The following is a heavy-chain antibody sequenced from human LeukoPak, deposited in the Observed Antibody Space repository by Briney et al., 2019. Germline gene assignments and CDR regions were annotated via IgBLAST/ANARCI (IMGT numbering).Heavy chain of an antibody. CDR2: IYSGGST. V-gene: IGHV3-53*01. CDR3: AKDPMWSPVTHDY. D-gene: IGHD4-11*01. Sequence: GGSLRLSCAASEFSVGSNYMTWVRQAPGKGLEWVSLIYSGGSTYYADSVKGRFTISRDNSKNTLYLQMNSLRAEDTAVYYCAKDPMWSPVTHDYWGQGTLVTVSS. J-gene: IGHJ4*02. CDR1: EFSVGSNY.